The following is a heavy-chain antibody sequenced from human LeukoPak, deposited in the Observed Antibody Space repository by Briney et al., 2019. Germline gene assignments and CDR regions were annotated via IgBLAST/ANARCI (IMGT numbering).Heavy chain of an antibody. V-gene: IGHV4-34*01. CDR3: ARSVISSPYYFDY. D-gene: IGHD6-13*01. Sequence: SETLSLTCAVYGGSFSGYYWSWIRQPPGKGLEWIGEINHSGSTNYNPSLKSRVTISVDTSKNQFSLKLSSVTAADTAVYYCARSVISSPYYFDYWGQGTLVTVSS. CDR2: INHSGST. J-gene: IGHJ4*02. CDR1: GGSFSGYY.